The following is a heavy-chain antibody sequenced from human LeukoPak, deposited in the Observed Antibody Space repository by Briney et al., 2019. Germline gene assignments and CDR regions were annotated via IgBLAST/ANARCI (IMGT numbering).Heavy chain of an antibody. CDR3: ARAPCWGSTSCYLSAYNWFDP. CDR2: ISAYNGNT. CDR1: GYTFTSYG. V-gene: IGHV1-18*01. D-gene: IGHD2-2*01. J-gene: IGHJ5*02. Sequence: ASVTVSCKASGYTFTSYGISWVRQVPGQGLEWMGWISAYNGNTNYAQKLQGRVTMTTDTSTSTAYMELRSLRFDDTAVYYCARAPCWGSTSCYLSAYNWFDPWGQGTLVTGSS.